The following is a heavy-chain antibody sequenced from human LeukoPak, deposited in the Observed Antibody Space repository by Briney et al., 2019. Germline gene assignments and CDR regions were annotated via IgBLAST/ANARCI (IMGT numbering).Heavy chain of an antibody. CDR1: GFTFSSYG. Sequence: GGTLRLSCAASGFTFSSYGMSWVRQAPGKGLEWVSAISGSGGSTYYADSVKGRFTISRDNSKNTLYLQMNSLRAEDTAVYYCAKDHSSSGYIDAFDIWGQGTMVTVSS. CDR3: AKDHSSSGYIDAFDI. J-gene: IGHJ3*02. CDR2: ISGSGGST. V-gene: IGHV3-23*01. D-gene: IGHD3-22*01.